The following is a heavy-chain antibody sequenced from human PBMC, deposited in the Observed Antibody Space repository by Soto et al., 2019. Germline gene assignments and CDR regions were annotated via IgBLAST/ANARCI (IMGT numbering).Heavy chain of an antibody. CDR3: ARGDREDIEEVVGARPGEYGMDV. V-gene: IGHV3-30-3*01. CDR1: EFTFRIFA. Sequence: QVHLVESGGGVVQPGSSLRLSCAASEFTFRIFAMHWLRQSPGKGLEWVAVISYDGSRKADSVKGRFTVSRDNSWNTLYLQMNILRGEDTAIYYCARGDREDIEEVVGARPGEYGMDVWGQGTTVTVSS. D-gene: IGHD1-26*01. J-gene: IGHJ6*02. CDR2: ISYDGSRK.